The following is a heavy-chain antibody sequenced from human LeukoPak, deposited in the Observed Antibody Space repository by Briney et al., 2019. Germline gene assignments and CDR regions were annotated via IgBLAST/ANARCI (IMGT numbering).Heavy chain of an antibody. D-gene: IGHD5-12*01. CDR3: ARPYSAVFDY. CDR1: GFTFGDYY. Sequence: GGSLRLSCAASGFTFGDYYMSWIRQAPGKGLEWVSYIGFSSDYINYADSVKGRFTISRDNARNSLYLQMNSLRDEDTAVYYCARPYSAVFDYWGQGTLSPSPQ. J-gene: IGHJ4*02. V-gene: IGHV3-11*06. CDR2: IGFSSDYI.